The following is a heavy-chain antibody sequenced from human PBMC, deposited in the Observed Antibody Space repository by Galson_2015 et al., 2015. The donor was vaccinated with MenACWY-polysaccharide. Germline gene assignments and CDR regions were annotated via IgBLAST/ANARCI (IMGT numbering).Heavy chain of an antibody. Sequence: SVKVSCKASGYTFTDYYMHWVRQAPGQGLEWMGWVSTYNGDTKYAQKFQGRVAMTTDTSTSTGYMELRSLRSDDTAVYYCTRVSFYYGLYFDFWGQGTLVTVSS. V-gene: IGHV1-18*04. CDR1: GYTFTDYY. J-gene: IGHJ4*02. D-gene: IGHD3-10*01. CDR3: TRVSFYYGLYFDF. CDR2: VSTYNGDT.